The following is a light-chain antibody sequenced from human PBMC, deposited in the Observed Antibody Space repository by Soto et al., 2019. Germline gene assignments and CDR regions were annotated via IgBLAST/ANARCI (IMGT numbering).Light chain of an antibody. CDR2: EVY. J-gene: IGLJ3*02. CDR1: SSDIGGYDF. CDR3: SSYTRANTVL. Sequence: QSALTQPASVSGSPGQSITISCTGTSSDIGGYDFVSWYQQHPGKAPKLIIYEVYNRPSGVSSRFSGSKSGSTASLTISGLQAEDETDYYCSSYTRANTVLFGGGTKLTVL. V-gene: IGLV2-14*01.